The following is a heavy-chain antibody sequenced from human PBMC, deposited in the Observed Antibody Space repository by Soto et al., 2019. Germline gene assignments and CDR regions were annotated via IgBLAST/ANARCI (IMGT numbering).Heavy chain of an antibody. CDR2: ISYDENNR. D-gene: IGHD6-19*01. CDR1: GFTFSSFT. Sequence: PGGSLRLSCAASGFTFSSFTMHWVRQAPGKGLEWVAVISYDENNRYYADSVKGRFTISRDNSKNTLYLQMNSLRAEDTAVYYCARSIAVAGTPEFDYWGQGTLVTVSS. V-gene: IGHV3-30-3*01. CDR3: ARSIAVAGTPEFDY. J-gene: IGHJ4*02.